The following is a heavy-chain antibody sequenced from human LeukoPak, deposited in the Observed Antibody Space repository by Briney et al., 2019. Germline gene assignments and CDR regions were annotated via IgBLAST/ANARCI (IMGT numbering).Heavy chain of an antibody. CDR2: INPNSGDT. CDR3: ARASGGGQTSFDI. D-gene: IGHD3-16*01. CDR1: GYTFTGYS. V-gene: IGHV1-2*02. J-gene: IGHJ3*02. Sequence: EASVKVSCKASGYTFTGYSMHWVRQAPGLGLEWMGWINPNSGDTKNAQNYQGRITMTRDTSISTVYMELTSLRSDDTAVFYCARASGGGQTSFDIWGQGTVVTVSS.